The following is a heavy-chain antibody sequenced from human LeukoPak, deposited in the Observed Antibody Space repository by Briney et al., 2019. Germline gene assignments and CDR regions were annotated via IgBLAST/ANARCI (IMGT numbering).Heavy chain of an antibody. CDR2: ISAYNGNT. CDR3: ARVNRYSSSWYGSVGYGMDV. V-gene: IGHV1-18*01. CDR1: GYTFTSYG. J-gene: IGHJ6*01. D-gene: IGHD6-13*01. Sequence: ASVKVSCKASGYTFTSYGISWVRQAPGQGLEWMRWISAYNGNTNYAQKLQGRVTMTTDTSTSTAYMELRSLRSGDTAVYYCARVNRYSSSWYGSVGYGMDVWGQGTTVTVSS.